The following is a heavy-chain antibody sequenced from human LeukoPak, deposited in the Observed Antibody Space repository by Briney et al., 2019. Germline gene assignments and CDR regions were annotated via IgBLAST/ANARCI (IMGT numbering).Heavy chain of an antibody. CDR1: GFTFNNYA. CDR2: IGSSGGGT. CDR3: AKIHQNRVVVGAKGAFDI. V-gene: IGHV3-23*01. Sequence: GSLRLSCAASGFTFNNYAMHWVRQSSGKGLEWVSGIGSSGGGTYYADSVKGRFTISRDTSKDTVYLQMDSLRAEDTAIYYCAKIHQNRVVVGAKGAFDIWGQGTVVTVSS. J-gene: IGHJ3*02. D-gene: IGHD2-15*01.